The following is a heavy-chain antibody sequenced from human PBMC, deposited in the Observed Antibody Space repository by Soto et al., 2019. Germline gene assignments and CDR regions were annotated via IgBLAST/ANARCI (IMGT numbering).Heavy chain of an antibody. CDR3: ANARIAVAGLFDP. D-gene: IGHD6-19*01. J-gene: IGHJ5*02. V-gene: IGHV3-21*01. Sequence: LRLSCAASGVTFISSSLNRVHPAPGKGLEWGSPISSSSSYIYYADSVKGRFTISRDNAKHSLYLQMNSLRAEDPAVYYCANARIAVAGLFDPWGQGTLVT. CDR2: ISSSSSYI. CDR1: GVTFISSS.